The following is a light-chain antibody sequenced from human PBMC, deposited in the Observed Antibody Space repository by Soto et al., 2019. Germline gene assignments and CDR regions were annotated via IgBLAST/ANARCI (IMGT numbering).Light chain of an antibody. CDR2: GAS. Sequence: EIVMTQSPATLSLSPGERATLSCRASQTITRNLAWYQQNPGQPPRLLIYGASTRATGVPARFSGSGSGTEFTLTISSLQSEDFAVYYCQQYNNWPMWTFGHGTKVEIK. CDR3: QQYNNWPMWT. V-gene: IGKV3-15*01. CDR1: QTITRN. J-gene: IGKJ1*01.